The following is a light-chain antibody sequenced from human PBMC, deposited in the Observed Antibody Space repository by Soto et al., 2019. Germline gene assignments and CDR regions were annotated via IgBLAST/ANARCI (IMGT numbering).Light chain of an antibody. CDR2: AAS. J-gene: IGKJ1*01. V-gene: IGKV1-17*01. CDR1: QAIRND. Sequence: DIQMTQSPSSLSASVGDRVTITCRASQAIRNDLDWYQQKPGKAPKRLIYAASSLQSGVPSRFSGSGSGTEFTLTISSLQPEDFATYYCLQHNNYPWTFAQGTKVEIK. CDR3: LQHNNYPWT.